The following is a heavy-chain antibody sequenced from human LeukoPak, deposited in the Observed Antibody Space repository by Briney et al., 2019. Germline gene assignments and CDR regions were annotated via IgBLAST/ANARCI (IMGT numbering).Heavy chain of an antibody. CDR3: ARFSGPGMQHYYYYMDV. V-gene: IGHV3-53*01. Sequence: GGSLRLSCAASGFSVSMKYMTWVRQAPGKGLEWVSVIFSGGTTYYADSVKGRFAVSRDNSKNMMYLQMNSLRAEDAAVYYCARFSGPGMQHYYYYMDVWGTGTTVTVSS. CDR2: IFSGGTT. CDR1: GFSVSMKY. D-gene: IGHD3-10*01. J-gene: IGHJ6*03.